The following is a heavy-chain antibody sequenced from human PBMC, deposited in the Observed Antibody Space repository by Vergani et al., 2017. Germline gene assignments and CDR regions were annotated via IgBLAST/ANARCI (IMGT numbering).Heavy chain of an antibody. CDR3: ASDPNSRIAAAGTLGY. J-gene: IGHJ4*02. CDR2: ISWNSGSI. V-gene: IGHV3-9*01. CDR1: GFTFDDYA. D-gene: IGHD6-13*01. Sequence: EVQLVESGGGLVQPGRSLRLSCAASGFTFDDYAMHWVRQAPGKGLEWVSGISWNSGSIGYADSVKGRFTISRDNAKNSLYLQMNSLRAEDTALYYCASDPNSRIAAAGTLGYWGQGTLVTVSS.